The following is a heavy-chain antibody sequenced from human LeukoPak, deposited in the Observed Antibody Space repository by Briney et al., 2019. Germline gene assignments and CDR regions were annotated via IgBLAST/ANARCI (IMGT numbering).Heavy chain of an antibody. D-gene: IGHD5-24*01. CDR3: ARGRGWLQSYIDY. Sequence: ASVKVSCKASGGTFSSYAISWVRQAPGQGLEWMGWMNPNSGNTGYAQKFQGRVTMTRNTSISTAYMELSSLRSEDTAVYYCARGRGWLQSYIDYWGQGTLVTVSS. CDR1: GGTFSSYA. CDR2: MNPNSGNT. V-gene: IGHV1-8*02. J-gene: IGHJ4*02.